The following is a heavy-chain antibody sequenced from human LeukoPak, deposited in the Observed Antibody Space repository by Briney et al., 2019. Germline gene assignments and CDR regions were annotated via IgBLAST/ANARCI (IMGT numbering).Heavy chain of an antibody. J-gene: IGHJ4*02. D-gene: IGHD3-9*01. CDR2: IFHSGST. CDR3: AALNYNIFTGYSSLVDY. CDR1: GGAINSDYW. Sequence: PSGTLSLTCAVSGGAINSDYWLSWVRQPPGKGLEWIGKIFHSGSTNYNPSLKSRVTLSVDKSKNQFSLKLSSVTAADTTVYYCAALNYNIFTGYSSLVDYWGQGFLVTVSS. V-gene: IGHV4-4*02.